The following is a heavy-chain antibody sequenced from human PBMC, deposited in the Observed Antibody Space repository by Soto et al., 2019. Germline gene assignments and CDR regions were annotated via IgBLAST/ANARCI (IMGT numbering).Heavy chain of an antibody. CDR2: IDHSGIA. CDR3: ARRDLWTPNSWFDP. CDR1: GGSFSGYY. D-gene: IGHD3-3*01. V-gene: IGHV4-34*01. Sequence: PSETLSLTCAVYGGSFSGYYWSWIRQTAGKGLEWIAEIDHSGIANYSPTLKSRLTISVDTSKNQFSLKVTSVTAADTAVYYCARRDLWTPNSWFDPLDQGTLVTFSS. J-gene: IGHJ5*02.